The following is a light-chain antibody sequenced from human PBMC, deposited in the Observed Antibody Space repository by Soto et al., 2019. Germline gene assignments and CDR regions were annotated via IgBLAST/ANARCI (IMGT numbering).Light chain of an antibody. CDR2: DVS. V-gene: IGKV3-15*01. Sequence: IVLTQSPATLSVSPGERATLSCRAGQGVTTNFAWYQQKSGQSPRLLIYDVSIRATGVPARFSATGSGTEFTLTISSLQSEDFAVYYCQQYNNWPLTFGGGTKVHIK. J-gene: IGKJ4*01. CDR1: QGVTTN. CDR3: QQYNNWPLT.